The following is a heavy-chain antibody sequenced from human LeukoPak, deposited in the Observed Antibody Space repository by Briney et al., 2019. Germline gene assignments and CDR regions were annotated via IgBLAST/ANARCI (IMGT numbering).Heavy chain of an antibody. CDR1: GYTFTSYD. J-gene: IGHJ5*02. V-gene: IGHV1-8*01. D-gene: IGHD3-3*01. Sequence: GASVKVSCKASGYTFTSYDINWVRQATGQGLEWMGWMNPNSGNTGYAQKFQGRVTMTRNTSISTAYMELSSLRSEDTAGYYCARGSLEYYDFWSGSRWDWFDPWGQGTLVTVSS. CDR3: ARGSLEYYDFWSGSRWDWFDP. CDR2: MNPNSGNT.